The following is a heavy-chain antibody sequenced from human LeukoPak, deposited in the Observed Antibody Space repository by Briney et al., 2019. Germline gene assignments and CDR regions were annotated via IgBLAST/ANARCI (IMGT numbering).Heavy chain of an antibody. CDR2: INPIGGST. V-gene: IGHV1-46*01. J-gene: IGHJ4*02. CDR1: GYTFTSYY. CDR3: ARGPNIPPSIAVAGYYFDY. Sequence: VASVTVSCTASGYTFTSYYLHWVRQAPGQGLEWMGIINPIGGSTTYAQKFQGRVAMTRDTSTSTVYMELSSPRSEDTAVYYCARGPNIPPSIAVAGYYFDYWGQGTLVTVSS. D-gene: IGHD6-19*01.